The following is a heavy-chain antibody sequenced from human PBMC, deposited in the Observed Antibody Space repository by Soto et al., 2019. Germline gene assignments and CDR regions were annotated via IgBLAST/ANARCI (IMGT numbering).Heavy chain of an antibody. CDR1: GYSFTSYF. CDR3: ARGRVVVVPANQNWFDP. V-gene: IGHV1-46*03. D-gene: IGHD2-2*01. Sequence: ASVKVSCKASGYSFTSYFMHWVRQAPGQGLEWMGIINPSVGSTSYAQKFQGRVTMTRDTSTSTVYMELSSLRSEDTAVYYCARGRVVVVPANQNWFDPWGQGTLVTVSS. J-gene: IGHJ5*02. CDR2: INPSVGST.